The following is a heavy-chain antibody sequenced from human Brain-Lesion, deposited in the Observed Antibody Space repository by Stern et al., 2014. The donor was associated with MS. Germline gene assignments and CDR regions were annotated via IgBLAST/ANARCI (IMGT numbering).Heavy chain of an antibody. J-gene: IGHJ6*02. CDR2: INPNNGGT. V-gene: IGHV1-2*02. D-gene: IGHD3-3*01. CDR3: ARDQRGITIFGVVTDYYYLGMDV. Sequence: VQLVQSGAEVKKPGASVKVSCKTSGYIFTGYYIHWVRQAPGPGLEWMAWINPNNGGTKYAQKVQGRVTMSRDTSISTAYVELSSLTSDDTAVYYCARDQRGITIFGVVTDYYYLGMDVWGQGTTVTVSS. CDR1: GYIFTGYY.